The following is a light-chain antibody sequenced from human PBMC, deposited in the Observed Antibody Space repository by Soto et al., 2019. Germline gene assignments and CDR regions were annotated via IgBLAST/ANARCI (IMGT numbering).Light chain of an antibody. CDR2: GNT. J-gene: IGLJ1*01. V-gene: IGLV1-40*01. Sequence: QSALTQPPSVSGAPGQGVTISCTGSSSNIGANSDVHWYQQLTGAAPKLLIYGNTNRPSGVSDRFSASKSGTSASLAITGLQAEDEADYYCSSYTSSSTLGYVFGNGTKVTVL. CDR3: SSYTSSSTLGYV. CDR1: SSNIGANSD.